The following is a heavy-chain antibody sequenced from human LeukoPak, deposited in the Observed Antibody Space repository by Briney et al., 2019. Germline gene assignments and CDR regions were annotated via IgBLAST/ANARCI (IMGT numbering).Heavy chain of an antibody. V-gene: IGHV3-7*01. CDR2: IKKDGTER. Sequence: PGGSLRLSCAASGFTFSSYWMSWTRQAPGKGLEWVANIKKDGTERNYVDSVKGRFTISRDNARNSLYLQMDSLRAEDTAVYYCARDTTVAGTHTGSWPWGQGTLVTVSS. CDR3: ARDTTVAGTHTGSWP. CDR1: GFTFSSYW. J-gene: IGHJ5*02. D-gene: IGHD6-19*01.